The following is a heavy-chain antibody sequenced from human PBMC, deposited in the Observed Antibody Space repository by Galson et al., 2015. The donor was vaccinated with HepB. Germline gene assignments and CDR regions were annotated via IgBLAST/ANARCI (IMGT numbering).Heavy chain of an antibody. D-gene: IGHD6-19*01. V-gene: IGHV1-69*06. CDR2: IIPIFGTA. Sequence: SVKVSCKASGGTFSSYAISWVRQAPGQGLEWMGGIIPIFGTANYAQKFQGRVTVTADKSTSTAYMELSSLRSEDTAVYYCARWIAVAGRDAFDIWGQGTMVTVSS. CDR1: GGTFSSYA. J-gene: IGHJ3*02. CDR3: ARWIAVAGRDAFDI.